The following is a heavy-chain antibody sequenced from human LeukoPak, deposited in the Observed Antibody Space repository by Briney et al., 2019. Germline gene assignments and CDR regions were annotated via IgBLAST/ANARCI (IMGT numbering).Heavy chain of an antibody. CDR2: VNPGDSDT. J-gene: IGHJ4*02. V-gene: IGHV5-51*01. D-gene: IGHD5-18*01. CDR1: GYSFTTYW. CDR3: ARLKGSYGYPGDY. Sequence: GESLKISCKVSGYSFTTYWIGWVRQMPGKGLEWMAIVNPGDSDTRYSPSFQGQVTISADKSINTAYLQWSSLKASDTAMYHCARLKGSYGYPGDYWGQGTLVTVSS.